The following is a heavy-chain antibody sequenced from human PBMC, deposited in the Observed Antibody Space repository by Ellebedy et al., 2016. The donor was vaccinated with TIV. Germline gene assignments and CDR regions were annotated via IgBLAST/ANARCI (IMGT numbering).Heavy chain of an antibody. V-gene: IGHV4-34*01. D-gene: IGHD2-2*01. J-gene: IGHJ6*02. CDR3: ARGPPAARYYYGMDV. CDR1: GGSFSGYY. Sequence: SETLSLXXAVYGGSFSGYYWSWIRQPPGKGLEWIGEINHSGSTNYNPSLKSRVTISVDTSKNQFSLKLSSVTAADTAVYYCARGPPAARYYYGMDVWGQGTTVTVSS. CDR2: INHSGST.